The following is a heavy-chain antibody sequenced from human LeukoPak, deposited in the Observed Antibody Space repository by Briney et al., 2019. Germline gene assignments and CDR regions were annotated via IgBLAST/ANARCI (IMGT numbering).Heavy chain of an antibody. V-gene: IGHV3-23*01. CDR1: GFSFSSYS. J-gene: IGHJ3*02. CDR2: ISGGGSST. CDR3: AKTLPNYYGSGSYYMNALDI. D-gene: IGHD3-10*01. Sequence: PGGSLRLSCAASGFSFSSYSMNWVRQAPGKGLEWVSAISGGGSSTYYADSVKGRFTISRDNSKNTLYLQMNSLRAEDTAVYYCAKTLPNYYGSGSYYMNALDIWGQGTMVTVSS.